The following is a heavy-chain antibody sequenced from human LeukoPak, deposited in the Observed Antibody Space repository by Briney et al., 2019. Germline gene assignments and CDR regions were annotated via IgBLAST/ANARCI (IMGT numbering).Heavy chain of an antibody. Sequence: GGSLRLSCAASGFTFGSYGMHWVRQAPGKGLEWVAVIWYDGSNKYYADSVKGRFTISRDNSKNTLYLQMNSLRAEDTAVYYCARAKGYSYGYFDYWGQGTLVTVSS. V-gene: IGHV3-33*01. CDR3: ARAKGYSYGYFDY. D-gene: IGHD5-18*01. CDR1: GFTFGSYG. J-gene: IGHJ4*02. CDR2: IWYDGSNK.